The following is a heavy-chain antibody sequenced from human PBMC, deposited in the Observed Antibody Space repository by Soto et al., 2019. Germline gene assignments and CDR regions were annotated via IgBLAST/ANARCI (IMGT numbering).Heavy chain of an antibody. CDR1: GFTFSSYW. CDR2: VNIDESNT. J-gene: IGHJ4*02. CDR3: ARVKDAAFEY. Sequence: EVQLVESGGGLVQPGGSLRLSCAASGFTFSSYWMHWVRQAPGKGLEWVSRVNIDESNTGYADSVKGRFTISRDNAKNTLYLQMNSLRAEDTAVYYCARVKDAAFEYWGQGTLVTVSS. V-gene: IGHV3-74*01.